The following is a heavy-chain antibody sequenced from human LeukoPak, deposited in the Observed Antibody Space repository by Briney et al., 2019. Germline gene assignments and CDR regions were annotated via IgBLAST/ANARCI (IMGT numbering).Heavy chain of an antibody. CDR3: AKGLHSSSWNDAFDI. D-gene: IGHD6-13*01. Sequence: GGTLRLSCAASGFTFSSYGMSWVRQAPGKGLEWVAVISYDGSNKYYADSVKGRFTISRDNSKNTLYLQMNSLRAEDTAVYYCAKGLHSSSWNDAFDIWGQGTVVTVSS. V-gene: IGHV3-30*18. CDR2: ISYDGSNK. CDR1: GFTFSSYG. J-gene: IGHJ3*02.